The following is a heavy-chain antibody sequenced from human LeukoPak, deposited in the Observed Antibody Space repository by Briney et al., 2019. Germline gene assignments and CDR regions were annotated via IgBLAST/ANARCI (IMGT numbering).Heavy chain of an antibody. CDR2: IYYSGSA. CDR3: ARARHGYIYGYRPNELGHFFDY. V-gene: IGHV4-39*07. J-gene: IGHJ4*02. D-gene: IGHD5-18*01. CDR1: GGSISSSSYY. Sequence: SETLSLTCTVSGGSISSSSYYWGWIRQPPGKGLEWIGSIYYSGSAYYKSSLKSRVTISLDTSKNQFSLKLSSVTAADTAVYYCARARHGYIYGYRPNELGHFFDYWGQGTLVTVSS.